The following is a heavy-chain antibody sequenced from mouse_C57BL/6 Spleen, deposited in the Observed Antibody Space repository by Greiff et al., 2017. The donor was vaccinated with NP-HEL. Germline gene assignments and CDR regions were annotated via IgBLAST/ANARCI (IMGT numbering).Heavy chain of an antibody. CDR3: ARGGLYYGNFGAMDY. D-gene: IGHD2-1*01. J-gene: IGHJ4*01. CDR1: GYSITSGYY. V-gene: IGHV3-6*01. Sequence: EVQLQESGPGLVKPSQSLSLTCSVTGYSITSGYYWNWIRQFPGNKLEWMGYISYDGSNNYNPSLKNRISITRDTSKDQFCLKLNSVTTEDTATYYCARGGLYYGNFGAMDYWGQGTSVTVSS. CDR2: ISYDGSN.